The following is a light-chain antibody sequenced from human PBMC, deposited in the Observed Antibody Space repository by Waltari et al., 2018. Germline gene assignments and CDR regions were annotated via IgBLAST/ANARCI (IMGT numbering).Light chain of an antibody. CDR3: QQYGTSPPYT. J-gene: IGKJ2*01. V-gene: IGKV3-20*01. CDR1: QTVSSSY. Sequence: QSPGTLSLSPGESATLSCRASQTVSSSYLAWYQQKLGQAPRLLIYGASTRATGIPDRFSGSGSGTDFTLTITRLEPEDFAVYYCQQYGTSPPYTFGQGTKLEIK. CDR2: GAS.